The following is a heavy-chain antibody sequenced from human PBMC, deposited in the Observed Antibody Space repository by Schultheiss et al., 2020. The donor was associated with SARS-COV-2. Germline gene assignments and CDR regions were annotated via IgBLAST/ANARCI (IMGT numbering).Heavy chain of an antibody. CDR3: AKAGKDYYDSSGYLD. J-gene: IGHJ4*02. D-gene: IGHD3-22*01. Sequence: GGSLRLSCAASGFTFDDYAMHWVRQAPGKGLEWVSGISWNSGSIGYADSVKGRFTISRDNAKNSLYLQMNSLRAEDTALYYCAKAGKDYYDSSGYLDWGQGTLVTVSS. CDR2: ISWNSGSI. CDR1: GFTFDDYA. V-gene: IGHV3-9*01.